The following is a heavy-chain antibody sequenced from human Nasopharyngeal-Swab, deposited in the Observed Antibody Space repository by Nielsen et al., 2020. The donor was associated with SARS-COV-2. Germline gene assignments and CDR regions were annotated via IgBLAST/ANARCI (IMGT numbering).Heavy chain of an antibody. Sequence: GESPKLSCKASGYSLATYWITWVRQMSGKGLEWMGRIDPSDSYSMYSPSFQGHVPFSADKSTSTALLEWSSLKASDTAMYYCVGHSSTGTYAFANWGQGTLVTVSS. D-gene: IGHD1-1*01. CDR1: GYSLATYW. J-gene: IGHJ4*02. CDR3: VGHSSTGTYAFAN. CDR2: IDPSDSYS. V-gene: IGHV5-10-1*01.